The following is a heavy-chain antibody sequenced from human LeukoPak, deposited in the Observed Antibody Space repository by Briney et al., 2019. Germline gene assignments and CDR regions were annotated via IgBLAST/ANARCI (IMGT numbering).Heavy chain of an antibody. CDR2: INTNTGHP. CDR1: GYTFTSYA. Sequence: ASVKVSCKASGYTFTSYAMNWVRQAPGQGLEWMGWINTNTGHPTYAQGFTGRFVFSLDTPVSTPYLQISSLKAEDTAVYYCARDPPRRVEQQLGYWGQGTLVTVSS. V-gene: IGHV7-4-1*02. CDR3: ARDPPRRVEQQLGY. D-gene: IGHD6-13*01. J-gene: IGHJ4*02.